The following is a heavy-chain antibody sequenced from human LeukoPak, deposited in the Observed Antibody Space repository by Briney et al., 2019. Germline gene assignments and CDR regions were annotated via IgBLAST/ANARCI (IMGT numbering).Heavy chain of an antibody. V-gene: IGHV5-51*01. J-gene: IGHJ4*02. CDR2: IYPGDSDT. CDR1: GYSFTSYW. D-gene: IGHD4-17*01. Sequence: GECQKISCKGSGYSFTSYWIGWVRQMPGKGLEWTGIIYPGDSDTRYSPSFQGQVTISADKSISTAYLQWSSLKASDTAMYYCARHRTTKLPADYWGQGTLVTVSS. CDR3: ARHRTTKLPADY.